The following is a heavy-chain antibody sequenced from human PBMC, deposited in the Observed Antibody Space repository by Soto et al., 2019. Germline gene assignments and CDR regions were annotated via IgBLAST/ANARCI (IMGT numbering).Heavy chain of an antibody. V-gene: IGHV4-39*01. CDR2: IFYSGST. D-gene: IGHD2-21*01. CDR1: GGSISSSIYY. Sequence: PSETLSLTCTVSGGSISSSIYYGGWIRRPPGKGLEWIGSIFYSGSTYYNPSLKSRVTISVDTSKNQFSLKLYSVTAADPVLFFCARQVVIASSPIYYFDYWGQEILVTVSS. J-gene: IGHJ4*02. CDR3: ARQVVIASSPIYYFDY.